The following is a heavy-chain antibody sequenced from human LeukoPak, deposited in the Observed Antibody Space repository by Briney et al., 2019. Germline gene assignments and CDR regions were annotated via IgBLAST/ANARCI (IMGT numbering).Heavy chain of an antibody. J-gene: IGHJ4*02. CDR1: GFTFSSYA. V-gene: IGHV3-30*01. D-gene: IGHD6-6*01. CDR2: ISYDGSNK. CDR3: ARETDSRSSLDY. Sequence: GRSLRLSCAASGFTFSSYAMHWVRQAPGKGLEWVAVISYDGSNKYYADSVKGRFTISRDNSKNTLYLQMNSLRAEDTAVYYCARETDSRSSLDYWGQGTLVTVSS.